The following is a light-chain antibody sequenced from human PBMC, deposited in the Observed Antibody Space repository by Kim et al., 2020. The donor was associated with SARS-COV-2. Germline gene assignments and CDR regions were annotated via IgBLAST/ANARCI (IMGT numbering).Light chain of an antibody. J-gene: IGKJ4*01. V-gene: IGKV3-20*01. CDR3: QQYATSPVT. CDR2: DAS. Sequence: PGEGATLYCRASQSVISSSLAWYQKKSGQAPRLLIYDASSRATGIPDRFSGSGSGTDFTLTISRLEPGDFAVYYCQQYATSPVTFGGGTKVDI. CDR1: QSVISSS.